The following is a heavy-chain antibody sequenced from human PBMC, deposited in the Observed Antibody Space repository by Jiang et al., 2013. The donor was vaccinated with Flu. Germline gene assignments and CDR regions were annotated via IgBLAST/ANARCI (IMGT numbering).Heavy chain of an antibody. Sequence: GPGLVKPSETLSLTCAVSGDSISNYYWSWIRQPAGKGLEWIGRIYTSGSTNYNPSLKNRVTMSVDTSKNQFSLKLTSVTAADTAVYFCARGRNFVDFDYWGQGTLVTVSS. CDR2: IYTSGST. CDR1: GDSISNYY. CDR3: ARGRNFVDFDY. V-gene: IGHV4-4*07. J-gene: IGHJ4*02.